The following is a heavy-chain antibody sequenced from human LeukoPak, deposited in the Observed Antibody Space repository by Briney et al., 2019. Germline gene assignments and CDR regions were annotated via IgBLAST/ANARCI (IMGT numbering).Heavy chain of an antibody. D-gene: IGHD6-13*01. Sequence: PGGSLRLSCAASGFTFSSYPMNWVRQAPGKGLEWVSSISTSNSYIYYADSVTGRFTISRDNSKNTLYLQMNSLRAEDTAVYYCAKDYGQQLNWFDPWGQGTLVTVSS. J-gene: IGHJ5*02. V-gene: IGHV3-21*01. CDR3: AKDYGQQLNWFDP. CDR2: ISTSNSYI. CDR1: GFTFSSYP.